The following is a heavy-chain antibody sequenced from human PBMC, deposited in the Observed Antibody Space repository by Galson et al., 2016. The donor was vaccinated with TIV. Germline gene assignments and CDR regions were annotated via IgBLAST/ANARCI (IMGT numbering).Heavy chain of an antibody. Sequence: SLRLSCAASGFIFSSYGFHWVRQTPGKGLEWVADIWYDGSKRDYADSVRGRFTTSGDDSKNTVYLQMKNVRTEDTALYFCARVRFCGGNTCFSYFDYWGQGILVTVSS. CDR3: ARVRFCGGNTCFSYFDY. V-gene: IGHV3-33*01. D-gene: IGHD2-21*01. CDR1: GFIFSSYG. J-gene: IGHJ4*02. CDR2: IWYDGSKR.